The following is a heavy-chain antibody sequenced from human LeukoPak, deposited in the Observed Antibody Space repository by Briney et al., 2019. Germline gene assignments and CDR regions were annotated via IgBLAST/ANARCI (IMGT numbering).Heavy chain of an antibody. CDR2: IKQDGSEK. CDR3: ARGKGDYDTSGSLFVF. V-gene: IGHV3-7*03. J-gene: IGHJ4*02. CDR1: GFTFSDYY. Sequence: GGSLRLSCAASGFTFSDYYMSWVRQAPRKGLEWVANIKQDGSEKYYVDSLKGRFTISRDNAKNSLYLQMNSLRAEDTAVYYCARGKGDYDTSGSLFVFGGQGTLVTVSS. D-gene: IGHD3-22*01.